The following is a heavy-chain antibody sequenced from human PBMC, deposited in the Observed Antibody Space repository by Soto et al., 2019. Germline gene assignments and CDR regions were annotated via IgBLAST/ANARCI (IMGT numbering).Heavy chain of an antibody. V-gene: IGHV3-30-3*01. D-gene: IGHD3-22*01. CDR1: GFTFSSYA. CDR3: ARDSYDSSGYYLLFDY. CDR2: ISYDGSNK. J-gene: IGHJ4*02. Sequence: LRLSCAASGFTFSSYAMHWVRQAPGKGLEWVAVISYDGSNKYYADSVKGRFTISRDNSKNTLYLQMNSLRAEDTAVYYCARDSYDSSGYYLLFDYWGQGTLVTVSS.